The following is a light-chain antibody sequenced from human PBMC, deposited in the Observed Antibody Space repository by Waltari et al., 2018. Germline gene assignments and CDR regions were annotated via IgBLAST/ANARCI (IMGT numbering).Light chain of an antibody. CDR1: SSDVGTYDY. J-gene: IGLJ2*01. CDR2: GVS. V-gene: IGLV2-14*01. Sequence: QSALTQPASVSGSPGQSITISCTGSSSDVGTYDYVSWYQHHPGKAPKLILYGVSNRPSWVSNRFSGSKSGNTASLTISGVQAEDEADYYCSSYTGSSTLVIFGGGTKLTVL. CDR3: SSYTGSSTLVI.